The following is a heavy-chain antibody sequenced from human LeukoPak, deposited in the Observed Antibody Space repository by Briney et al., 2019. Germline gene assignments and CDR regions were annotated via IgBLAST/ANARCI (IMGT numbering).Heavy chain of an antibody. Sequence: PGGSLRLSCAASGFTFSSYSMNWVRQAPGKGLEWVSSISSSSSYIYYADSVKGRFTISRDNAKNSLYLQMNSLRAEDTAVYYCARDMYSSGWYGDYWGQGTLVTVSS. CDR3: ARDMYSSGWYGDY. CDR2: ISSSSSYI. V-gene: IGHV3-21*01. CDR1: GFTFSSYS. J-gene: IGHJ4*02. D-gene: IGHD6-19*01.